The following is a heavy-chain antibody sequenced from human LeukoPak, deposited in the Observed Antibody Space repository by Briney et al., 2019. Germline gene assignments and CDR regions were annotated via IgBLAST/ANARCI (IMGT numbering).Heavy chain of an antibody. D-gene: IGHD3-22*01. Sequence: ASVKVSCKASGYTFTSYAMHWVRQAPGQRLEWMGWINAGNGNTKYSQKFQGRVTITRDTSASTAYMELSSLRSEDTAVYYCARDRVGITLAGLFDYWGQGTLVTVSS. CDR2: INAGNGNT. CDR1: GYTFTSYA. CDR3: ARDRVGITLAGLFDY. J-gene: IGHJ4*02. V-gene: IGHV1-3*01.